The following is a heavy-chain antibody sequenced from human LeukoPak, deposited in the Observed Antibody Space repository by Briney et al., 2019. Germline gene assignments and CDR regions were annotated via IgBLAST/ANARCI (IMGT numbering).Heavy chain of an antibody. J-gene: IGHJ6*03. CDR2: IYYSGST. V-gene: IGHV4-59*01. CDR3: ARDWGVSARPGYMDV. D-gene: IGHD6-6*01. Sequence: SETLSLTCAVYGGSFSGYYWSWIRQPPGKGLEWIGYIYYSGSTKYNPSLKSRVTISVDTPKKQFSLRLSPVTAADTAVYYCARDWGVSARPGYMDVWGKGTTVTVSS. CDR1: GGSFSGYY.